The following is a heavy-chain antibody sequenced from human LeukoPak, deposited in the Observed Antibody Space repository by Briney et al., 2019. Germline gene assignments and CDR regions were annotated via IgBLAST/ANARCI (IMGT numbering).Heavy chain of an antibody. D-gene: IGHD2-15*01. CDR2: IIPILGIA. J-gene: IGHJ4*02. CDR1: GGTFSSYA. V-gene: IGHV1-69*04. CDR3: ARGLTRYCSGGSCYWNLDY. Sequence: SVKVSCKASGGTFSSYAISWVRQAPGQGLEWMGRIIPILGIANYAQKFQGRVTITADKSTSTAYMELSSLRSEDTAVYYCARGLTRYCSGGSCYWNLDYWGQGTLVTVSS.